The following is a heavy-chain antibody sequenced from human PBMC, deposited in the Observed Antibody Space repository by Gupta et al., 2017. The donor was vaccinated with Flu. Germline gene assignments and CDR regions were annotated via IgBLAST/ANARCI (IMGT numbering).Heavy chain of an antibody. D-gene: IGHD3-10*01. J-gene: IGHJ6*02. V-gene: IGHV4-61*02. Sequence: QVQLQESGPGLVKPSQTLSLTCPVSGGSISSGSYYWSWIRQPAGKGLEWIGRIYTSGSTNYNPSLKSRVTISVDTSKNQFSLKLSSVTAADTAVYYCASYHSMVADWGMDVWGQGTTVTVSS. CDR1: GGSISSGSYY. CDR3: ASYHSMVADWGMDV. CDR2: IYTSGST.